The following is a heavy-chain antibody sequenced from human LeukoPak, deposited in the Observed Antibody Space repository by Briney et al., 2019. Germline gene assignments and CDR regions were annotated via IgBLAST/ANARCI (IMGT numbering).Heavy chain of an antibody. Sequence: SESLSLTCTVSGGSISSGGYYWSWIRQHPGKGLKWIGYIYYSGSTYYNPSLKSRVTISVDTSKNQFSLRLSSETAADTAVYYCARVLGTVVGPGWFDPWGQGTLVTVSS. D-gene: IGHD4-23*01. V-gene: IGHV4-31*03. J-gene: IGHJ5*02. CDR1: GGSISSGGYY. CDR2: IYYSGST. CDR3: ARVLGTVVGPGWFDP.